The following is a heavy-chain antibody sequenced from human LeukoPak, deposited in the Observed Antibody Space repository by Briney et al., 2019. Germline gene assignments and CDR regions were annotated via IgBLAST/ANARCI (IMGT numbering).Heavy chain of an antibody. CDR3: AREALSYYYDSGLNWFDP. Sequence: GESLRLSCAASGFTFSSYSMNWVRQAPGKGLEWVSYISSSSSTIYYADSVKGRFTISRDNAKNSLYLQMNSLRAEDTAVYYCAREALSYYYDSGLNWFDPWGQGTLVTVSS. D-gene: IGHD3-22*01. CDR2: ISSSSSTI. J-gene: IGHJ5*02. V-gene: IGHV3-48*01. CDR1: GFTFSSYS.